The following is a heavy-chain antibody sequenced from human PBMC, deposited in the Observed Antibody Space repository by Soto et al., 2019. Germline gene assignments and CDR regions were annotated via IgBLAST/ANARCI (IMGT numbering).Heavy chain of an antibody. D-gene: IGHD2-2*01. J-gene: IGHJ6*02. CDR2: ISAYNGNT. V-gene: IGHV1-18*01. Sequence: ASVKVSCKASGYTFTSYGISWVRQAPGQGLEWMGWISAYNGNTNYAQKLQGRVTMTTDTSTSTAYMELRSLRSDDTAVYYCARIDIVVVPAAIGYYYYGMDVWGQGTTVTVSS. CDR1: GYTFTSYG. CDR3: ARIDIVVVPAAIGYYYYGMDV.